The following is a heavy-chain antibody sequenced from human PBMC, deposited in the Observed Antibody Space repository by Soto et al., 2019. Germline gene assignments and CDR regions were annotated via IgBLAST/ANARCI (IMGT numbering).Heavy chain of an antibody. CDR2: INSDGSST. CDR1: GFTFNTYW. CDR3: ARGGRCTNGVCYEPRYGMDV. Sequence: GGSLRLSCAASGFTFNTYWMHWVRQAPGKGLVWVSRINSDGSSTSYADSVKGRFTISRDKAKNTLYLQMNSLRADDTALYYCARGGRCTNGVCYEPRYGMDVWGQGTTVTVSS. V-gene: IGHV3-74*01. D-gene: IGHD2-8*01. J-gene: IGHJ6*02.